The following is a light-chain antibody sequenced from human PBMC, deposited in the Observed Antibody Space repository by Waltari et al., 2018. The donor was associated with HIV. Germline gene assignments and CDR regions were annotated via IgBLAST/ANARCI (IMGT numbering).Light chain of an antibody. V-gene: IGLV3-1*01. Sequence: SYAVTQPPPVSVSPGQTATISCSGDTLGERYARWYQQKSGQSPLQLNYQDVKRRSGIPERFSGANSGNTATLTISGTQGVDEADYFCQVCDGRIMMFGGGTKLTVL. J-gene: IGLJ3*02. CDR3: QVCDGRIMM. CDR1: TLGERY. CDR2: QDV.